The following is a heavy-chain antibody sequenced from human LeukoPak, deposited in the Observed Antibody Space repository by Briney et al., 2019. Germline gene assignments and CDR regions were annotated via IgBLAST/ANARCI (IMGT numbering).Heavy chain of an antibody. Sequence: ASVKASCKASGGTFSSYAISWVRQAPGQGLEWMGRIIPILGIANYAQKFQGRVTITADKSTSTAYMELSSLRSEDTAVYYCASGSESCSGGSCYSFVYYYYGMDVWGQGTTVTVSS. D-gene: IGHD2-15*01. J-gene: IGHJ6*02. CDR3: ASGSESCSGGSCYSFVYYYYGMDV. V-gene: IGHV1-69*04. CDR2: IIPILGIA. CDR1: GGTFSSYA.